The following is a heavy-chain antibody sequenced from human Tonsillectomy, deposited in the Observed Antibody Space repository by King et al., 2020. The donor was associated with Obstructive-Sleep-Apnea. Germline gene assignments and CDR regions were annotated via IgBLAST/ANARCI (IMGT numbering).Heavy chain of an antibody. D-gene: IGHD3-10*01. J-gene: IGHJ3*01. V-gene: IGHV3-30*04. Sequence: VQLVESGGGVVQPGRSLRLSCEASGFIFSSYAMHWVRQTPGKGLAWVAVIFDDGDNKDYADSVKGRFTISRVNSESTMYLKMNNLRPEDTPIYYCAREYYGSGTDAFDLWGQGTMVTVSS. CDR1: GFIFSSYA. CDR2: IFDDGDNK. CDR3: AREYYGSGTDAFDL.